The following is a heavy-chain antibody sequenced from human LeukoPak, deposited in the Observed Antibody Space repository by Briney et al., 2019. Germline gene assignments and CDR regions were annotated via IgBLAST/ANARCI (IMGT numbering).Heavy chain of an antibody. CDR2: INPSGGST. Sequence: ASVKVSRKASGYTFTSYYMHWVRQAPGQGLEWMGIINPSGGSTSYAQKFQGRVTMTRDTSTSTVYMELSSLRSEDTAVYYCARAYVIVVPRYYFDYWGQGTLVTVSS. CDR1: GYTFTSYY. V-gene: IGHV1-46*01. D-gene: IGHD2-21*01. CDR3: ARAYVIVVPRYYFDY. J-gene: IGHJ4*02.